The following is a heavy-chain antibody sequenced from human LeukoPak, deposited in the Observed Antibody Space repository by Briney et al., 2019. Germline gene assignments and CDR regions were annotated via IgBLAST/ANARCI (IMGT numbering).Heavy chain of an antibody. CDR2: ISGSGGST. CDR1: GFTFSSYA. CDR3: AKVYYYGSGSYYPPFDY. Sequence: PGGSLRLSCAASGFTFSSYAMSWVRQAPGKGLEWVSAISGSGGSTYYADSVKGRFTISRDNSKNTLYLQMNSLRAEDTAVYYCAKVYYYGSGSYYPPFDYWGQGTLVTVSS. V-gene: IGHV3-23*01. D-gene: IGHD3-10*01. J-gene: IGHJ4*02.